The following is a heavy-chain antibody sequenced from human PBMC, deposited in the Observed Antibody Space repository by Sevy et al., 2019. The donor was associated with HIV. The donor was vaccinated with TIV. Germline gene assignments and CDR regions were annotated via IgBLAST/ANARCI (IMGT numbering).Heavy chain of an antibody. CDR3: AKSRTSFRGMDV. J-gene: IGHJ6*02. CDR1: GFTFDDNA. V-gene: IGHV3-9*01. CDR2: ISWNSDKI. Sequence: SLRLSCVASGFTFDDNAMHWVRQAPGKGLEWVSGISWNSDKIGYADSVKGRFTISRDNAKNSLYLQMNSLRTEDTALYYCAKSRTSFRGMDVWGQGTTVTVSS. D-gene: IGHD2-2*01.